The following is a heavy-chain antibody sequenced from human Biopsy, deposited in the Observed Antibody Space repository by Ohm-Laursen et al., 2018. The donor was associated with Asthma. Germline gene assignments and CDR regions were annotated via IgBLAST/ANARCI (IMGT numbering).Heavy chain of an antibody. J-gene: IGHJ4*02. CDR1: GGTFNTYV. CDR3: ARKAGSCISRTCYSLDF. D-gene: IGHD2-2*01. CDR2: INSVFGTT. Sequence: SVKVSCKSLGGTFNTYVIGWVRQAPGRGLEWMGGINSVFGTTTYPQKFQDRVTITADDSTSTVCMELSSLRSEDTAVYYCARKAGSCISRTCYSLDFWGQGTLVTVSS. V-gene: IGHV1-69*13.